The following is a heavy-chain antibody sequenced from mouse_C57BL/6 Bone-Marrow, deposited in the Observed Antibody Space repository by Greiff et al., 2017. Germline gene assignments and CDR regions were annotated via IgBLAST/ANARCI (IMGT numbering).Heavy chain of an antibody. CDR2: IYPGSGST. Sequence: QVQLQQPGAELVKPGASVKMSCKASGYTFTSYWITWVKQRPGQGLEWIGDIYPGSGSTNYNEKFKSKATLTVDTSSSTAYMRLSSLTSEDSAVYYCARPARILLRCFDYWGQGTTLTVSS. J-gene: IGHJ2*01. D-gene: IGHD1-1*01. CDR1: GYTFTSYW. V-gene: IGHV1-55*01. CDR3: ARPARILLRCFDY.